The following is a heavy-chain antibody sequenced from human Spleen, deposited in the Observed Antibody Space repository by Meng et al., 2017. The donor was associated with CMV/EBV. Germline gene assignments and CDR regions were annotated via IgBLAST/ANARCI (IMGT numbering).Heavy chain of an antibody. V-gene: IGHV3-49*04. CDR1: GFPFGDYA. D-gene: IGHD6-13*01. J-gene: IGHJ4*02. CDR2: IRSKAYGGTA. CDR3: TRAKVRAIAAAGTYY. Sequence: GESLKISCTASGFPFGDYAMSWVRQDPGKGLEWVGFIRSKAYGGTAEYAASVKGRFTISRDDSKSIAYLQMNSLKTEDTAVYYCTRAKVRAIAAAGTYYWGQGTLVTVSS.